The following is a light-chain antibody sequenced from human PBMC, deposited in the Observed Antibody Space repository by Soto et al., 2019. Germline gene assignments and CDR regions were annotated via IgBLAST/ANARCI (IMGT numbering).Light chain of an antibody. V-gene: IGKV3D-15*01. Sequence: EIVMTQSPATLSVSPGERATLSCRASESVATNLAWYQQKPGQAPRLFIYGASTRATGIPARFSGSGSGTEFTLTISSLQSEDFAVYYCQQYNNWPAINFGQGTRLEIK. CDR1: ESVATN. J-gene: IGKJ5*01. CDR2: GAS. CDR3: QQYNNWPAIN.